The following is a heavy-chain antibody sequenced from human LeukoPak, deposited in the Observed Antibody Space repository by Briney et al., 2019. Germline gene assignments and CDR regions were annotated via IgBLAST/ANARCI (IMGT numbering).Heavy chain of an antibody. CDR3: ARGFGVSGVSGDI. V-gene: IGHV3-48*03. D-gene: IGHD3-10*01. CDR1: GFTFSSYE. Sequence: GGSLRLSCAASGFTFSSYEMNWVRQAPGKGLEWVSYISSSGSTIYYADSVKGRFTISRDNAKNSLYLQMNSLRAEDTAVYYCARGFGVSGVSGDIWGQGTMVTVSS. J-gene: IGHJ3*02. CDR2: ISSSGSTI.